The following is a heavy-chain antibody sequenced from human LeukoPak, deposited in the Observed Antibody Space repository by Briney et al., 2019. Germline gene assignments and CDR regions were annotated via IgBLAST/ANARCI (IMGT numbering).Heavy chain of an antibody. CDR1: GFTFSGYW. J-gene: IGHJ2*01. Sequence: GGSLRLSCAASGFTFSGYWLSWVRQAPGKGLEWVANIKQDGSEKHYVDSVKGRFTISRDNAKNSLYLQMNSLGAEDTAVYDCARRYFDLWGRGTLVTVSS. V-gene: IGHV3-7*01. CDR3: ARRYFDL. CDR2: IKQDGSEK.